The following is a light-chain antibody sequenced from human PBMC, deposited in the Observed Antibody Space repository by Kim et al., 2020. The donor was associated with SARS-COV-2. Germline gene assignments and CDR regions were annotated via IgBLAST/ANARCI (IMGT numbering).Light chain of an antibody. Sequence: SAAVGDRVTITCQASQNISSYLNWYQQKPGKAPKFLIYAASSLQSGVPSRFSGSKSGTDFTLTISSLQLEDFATYYCQQSYSTPLTFGGGTKVEI. CDR3: QQSYSTPLT. CDR2: AAS. J-gene: IGKJ4*01. CDR1: QNISSY. V-gene: IGKV1-39*01.